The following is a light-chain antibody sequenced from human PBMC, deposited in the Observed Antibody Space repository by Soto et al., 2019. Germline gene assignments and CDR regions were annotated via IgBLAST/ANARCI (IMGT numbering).Light chain of an antibody. V-gene: IGKV3-11*01. CDR1: QSVSTF. Sequence: EIVLTQSPATLSLSPGERATLSCRAPQSVSTFLAWYQQKPGQAPRLLIYDASKRATGIPTRFSGSGSGTDFTLTISSREPEDFAVYYCQQRINWPLTFGGGTKVEIK. CDR2: DAS. J-gene: IGKJ4*01. CDR3: QQRINWPLT.